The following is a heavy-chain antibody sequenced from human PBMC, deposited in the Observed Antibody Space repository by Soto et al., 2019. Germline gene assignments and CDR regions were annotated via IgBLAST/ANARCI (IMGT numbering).Heavy chain of an antibody. CDR1: GFTFSSYG. Sequence: QVQLVESGGGVVQPGRSLRLSCAASGFTFSSYGMHWVRQAPGEGLEWVAVIWYDGSNKYYADSVKGRFTISRDNSKNTLYLQMNSLRAEDTAVYYCASLDYGDFGYWGQGTLVTVSS. CDR3: ASLDYGDFGY. D-gene: IGHD4-17*01. CDR2: IWYDGSNK. J-gene: IGHJ4*02. V-gene: IGHV3-33*01.